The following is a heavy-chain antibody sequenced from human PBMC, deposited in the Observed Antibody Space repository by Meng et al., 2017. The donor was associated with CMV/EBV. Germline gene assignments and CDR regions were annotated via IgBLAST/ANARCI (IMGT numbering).Heavy chain of an antibody. V-gene: IGHV4-34*01. CDR3: ARGLYNWNTGWFDP. D-gene: IGHD1/OR15-1a*01. CDR1: GGSFSGYY. Sequence: SQTPSLTGAVYGGSFSGYYWSWIRQPPGKGLEWIGEINHSGSTNYNPSLKSRVTISVDTSKNQFSLKLSSVTAADTAVYYCARGLYNWNTGWFDPWGQGTLVTVSS. CDR2: INHSGST. J-gene: IGHJ5*02.